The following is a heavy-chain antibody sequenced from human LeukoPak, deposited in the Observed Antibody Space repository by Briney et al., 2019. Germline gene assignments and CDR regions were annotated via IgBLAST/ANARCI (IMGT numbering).Heavy chain of an antibody. J-gene: IGHJ4*02. D-gene: IGHD4-17*01. CDR2: IKSKTDGGTT. CDR3: TTTTTVTTGFDY. Sequence: GGSLRLSCAGSGFTFSNAWMNWVRQAPGKGLEWVGRIKSKTDGGTTDYAAPLKGRFSISRDDSKNTLYLQMNSLKTEDTAVYYCTTTTTVTTGFDYWGQGTLVTVSS. V-gene: IGHV3-15*07. CDR1: GFTFSNAW.